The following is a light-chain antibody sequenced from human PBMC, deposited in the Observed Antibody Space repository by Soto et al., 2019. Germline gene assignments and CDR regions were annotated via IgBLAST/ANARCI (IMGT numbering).Light chain of an antibody. V-gene: IGKV3-20*01. CDR3: QQYGSTRFWT. Sequence: EIVLTQSPGTLSLSPGERATLSCRASETVSSSYIAWHQQKPGQAPRLVIYGASTRATGIPDRFSGSGSGTDFTLTISSMEPEDIAVYYCQQYGSTRFWTFGQGTKVEV. J-gene: IGKJ1*01. CDR1: ETVSSSY. CDR2: GAS.